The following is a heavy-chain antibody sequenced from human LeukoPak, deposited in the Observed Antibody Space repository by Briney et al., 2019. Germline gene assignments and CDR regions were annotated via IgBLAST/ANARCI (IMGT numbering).Heavy chain of an antibody. J-gene: IGHJ4*02. Sequence: SETLSLTCAVYGGSLSGFYWSWIRQSPGKGLEWIGEINQSGSTNYNPSLKSRVTISVDTSKNQFSLKLSSVTAADTAVYYCARFSAGTDDYWGQGTLVTVSS. D-gene: IGHD6-13*01. CDR2: INQSGST. CDR3: ARFSAGTDDY. CDR1: GGSLSGFY. V-gene: IGHV4-34*01.